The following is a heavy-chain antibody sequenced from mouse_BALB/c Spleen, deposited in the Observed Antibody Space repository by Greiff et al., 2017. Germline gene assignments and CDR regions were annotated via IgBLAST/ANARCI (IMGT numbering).Heavy chain of an antibody. J-gene: IGHJ4*01. V-gene: IGHV5-6*01. D-gene: IGHD2-3*01. CDR1: GFTFSSYG. CDR3: ARDYDGYLFYAMDY. CDR2: ISSGGSYT. Sequence: EVKLMESGGDLVKPGGSLKLSCAASGFTFSSYGMSWVRQTPDKRLEWVATISSGGSYTYYPDSVKGRFTISRDNARNILYLQMSSLRSEDTAMYYCARDYDGYLFYAMDYWGQGTSVTVSS.